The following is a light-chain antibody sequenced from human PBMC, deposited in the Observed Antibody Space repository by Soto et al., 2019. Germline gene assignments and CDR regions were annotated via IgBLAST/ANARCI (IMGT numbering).Light chain of an antibody. V-gene: IGKV3-15*01. CDR3: QQYNVWPLT. Sequence: EIVMTQSPATLSVSPWERATLSCRASQSVSSNLAWYQQKPGQTPKLLIYFASTRATGIPARFSGSGSGTEFTLTISSLQSEDFAVYYCQQYNVWPLTFGGGTKVEFK. J-gene: IGKJ4*01. CDR1: QSVSSN. CDR2: FAS.